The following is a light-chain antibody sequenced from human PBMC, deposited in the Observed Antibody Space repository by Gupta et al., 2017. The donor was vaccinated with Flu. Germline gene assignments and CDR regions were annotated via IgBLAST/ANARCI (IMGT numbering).Light chain of an antibody. CDR1: QSRLHSDGKTY. CDR3: RQSIQLPRT. J-gene: IGKJ1*01. Sequence: VTPGQPASISCNASQSRLHSDGKTYLHWYVQKPGQPPQLLIYERSIRGFGVPDRFSGRGSGTDFTLKISRVEAKDVRVYYCRQSIQLPRTFGQGTKVEIK. CDR2: ERS. V-gene: IGKV2D-29*01.